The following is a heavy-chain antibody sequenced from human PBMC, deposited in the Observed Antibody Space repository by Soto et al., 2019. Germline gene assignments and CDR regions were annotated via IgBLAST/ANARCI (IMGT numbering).Heavy chain of an antibody. V-gene: IGHV1-69*06. D-gene: IGHD3-22*01. Sequence: QVQLVQSGAEVKKPGSSVKVSCKASGGTFSSYAISWVRQAPGQGLEWMGGIIPIFGTANYAQKFQGRVTITADKSTSTAYMELSSLRSEDTAVYYCASNLGADDRYDSSGYYYGYWGQGTLVTVSS. CDR3: ASNLGADDRYDSSGYYYGY. CDR1: GGTFSSYA. J-gene: IGHJ4*02. CDR2: IIPIFGTA.